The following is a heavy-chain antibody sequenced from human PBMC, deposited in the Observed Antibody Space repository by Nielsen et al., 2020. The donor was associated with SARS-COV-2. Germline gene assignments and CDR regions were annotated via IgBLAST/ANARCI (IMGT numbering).Heavy chain of an antibody. D-gene: IGHD3-3*01. V-gene: IGHV4-61*01. J-gene: IGHJ3*02. CDR1: GGSISTGSHY. CDR2: IFYRGNT. Sequence: SETLSLTCIVSGGSISTGSHYWSWIRQPPGKGLEWIGYIFYRGNTNYKPSLKSRVTISVDTSKNQFSLNLNSVTAADAAVYFCARAPSGQTLFFRERGEAFDIWGQGTTVTVSS. CDR3: ARAPSGQTLFFRERGEAFDI.